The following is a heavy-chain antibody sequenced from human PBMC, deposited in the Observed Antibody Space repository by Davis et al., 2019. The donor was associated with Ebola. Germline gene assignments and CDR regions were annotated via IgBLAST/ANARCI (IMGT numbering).Heavy chain of an antibody. D-gene: IGHD6-13*01. CDR2: IKQDGGEK. CDR3: AAGRQLVLNY. Sequence: GESLKISCAASGFTFSSYWMSWVRQAPEKGLEWVANIKQDGGEKYYVDSVKGRFTISRDNAKNSLYLQMNSLRAEDTAVYYCAAGRQLVLNYWGQGALVTVSS. V-gene: IGHV3-7*01. J-gene: IGHJ4*02. CDR1: GFTFSSYW.